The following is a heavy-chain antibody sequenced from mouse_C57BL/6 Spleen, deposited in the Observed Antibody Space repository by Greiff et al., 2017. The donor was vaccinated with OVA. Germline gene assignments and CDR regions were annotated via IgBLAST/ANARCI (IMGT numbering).Heavy chain of an antibody. CDR2: IWSGGST. J-gene: IGHJ4*01. D-gene: IGHD1-1*01. CDR1: GFSLTSYG. V-gene: IGHV2-2*01. CDR3: ARNSYYYGRHYYAMDY. Sequence: VQLVESGPGLVQPSQSLSITCTVSGFSLTSYGVHWVRQSPGKGLEWLGVIWSGGSTDYNAAFISRLSISKDNSKSQVFFKMNSLQADDTAIYYCARNSYYYGRHYYAMDYWGQGTSVTVSS.